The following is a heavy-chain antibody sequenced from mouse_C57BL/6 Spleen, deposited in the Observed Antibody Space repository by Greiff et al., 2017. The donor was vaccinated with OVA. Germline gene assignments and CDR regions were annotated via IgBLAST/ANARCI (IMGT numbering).Heavy chain of an antibody. V-gene: IGHV1-15*01. D-gene: IGHD2-4*01. J-gene: IGHJ3*01. CDR2: IDPETGGT. CDR1: GYTFTDYE. CDR3: TRYDYAWFAY. Sequence: VQLQQSGAELVRPGASVTLSCKASGYTFTDYEMHWVKQTPVHGLEWIGAIDPETGGTAYNQKFKGKAILTADKSSSTAYIELRSLTSEDSAVYYCTRYDYAWFAYWGQGTLVTVSA.